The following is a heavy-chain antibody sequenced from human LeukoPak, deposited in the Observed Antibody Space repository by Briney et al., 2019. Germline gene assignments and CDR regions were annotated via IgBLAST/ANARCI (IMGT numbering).Heavy chain of an antibody. V-gene: IGHV1-46*01. J-gene: IGHJ6*02. CDR3: ARETVVVVITTLGMDV. Sequence: ASVKVSCKASGYTFTSYYMHWVRQAPGQGLEWMGIINPSGGSTSYAQKFQGRVTMTRDTSTSTVYMELSSLRSEDTAVYYCARETVVVVITTLGMDVWGQGTTVTVSS. D-gene: IGHD3-22*01. CDR2: INPSGGST. CDR1: GYTFTSYY.